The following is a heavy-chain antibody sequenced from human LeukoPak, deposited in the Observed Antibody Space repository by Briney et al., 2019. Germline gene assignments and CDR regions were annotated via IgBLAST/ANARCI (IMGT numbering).Heavy chain of an antibody. D-gene: IGHD6-25*01. J-gene: IGHJ4*02. CDR1: GFTFSSYA. Sequence: GGSLRLSCAASGFTFSSYAMSWVRQAPGKGLEWVSAISGSGGSTYYADSVKGRFTISRDNSKSTLYLQMNSLRAEDTAVYYCAKVHNFVPDTYSSVYFDYWGQGTLVTVSS. CDR3: AKVHNFVPDTYSSVYFDY. CDR2: ISGSGGST. V-gene: IGHV3-23*01.